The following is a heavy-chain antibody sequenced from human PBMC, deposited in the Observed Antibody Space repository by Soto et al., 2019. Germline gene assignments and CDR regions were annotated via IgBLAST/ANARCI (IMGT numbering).Heavy chain of an antibody. J-gene: IGHJ6*02. CDR3: ARLYYDFWSGSLYYYYGMDV. CDR1: GYTFTSYG. Sequence: ASVKVSCKASGYTFTSYGISWVRQAPGQGLEWMGWISAYNGNTNYAQKLQGRVTMTTDTSTSTAYMELRSLRSDDTAVYYCARLYYDFWSGSLYYYYGMDVWGQGTTVTVSS. D-gene: IGHD3-3*01. CDR2: ISAYNGNT. V-gene: IGHV1-18*01.